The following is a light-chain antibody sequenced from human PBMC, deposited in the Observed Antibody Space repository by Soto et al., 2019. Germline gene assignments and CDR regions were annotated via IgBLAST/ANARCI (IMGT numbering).Light chain of an antibody. CDR2: DAS. J-gene: IGKJ5*01. Sequence: VLTPSQAPLSLSPGDRAKLSCRSSQSVRRYLAWYQQTPGQAPRLLIYDASTRATGIPARFSGSGSETDFTLTITSLEPEDFAVYYCQQRNNWPPITFGQGTRLEIK. CDR3: QQRNNWPPIT. CDR1: QSVRRY. V-gene: IGKV3-11*01.